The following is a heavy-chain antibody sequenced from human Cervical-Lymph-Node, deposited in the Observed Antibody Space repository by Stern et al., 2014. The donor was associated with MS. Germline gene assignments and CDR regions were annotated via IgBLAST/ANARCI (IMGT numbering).Heavy chain of an antibody. V-gene: IGHV4-39*01. CDR2: RYFAGNP. D-gene: IGHD6-19*01. CDR3: ARALPQSSGIGVSYYFDY. J-gene: IGHJ4*02. CDR1: GGSVSSSSHY. Sequence: VQLVESGPGLVKPSETLSLTCTVSGGSVSSSSHYWAWIRQPPGKGREWLWGRYFAGNPYYTPSRRGRVTLPVDTSKTQVSLNLISVTAADTAVYYCARALPQSSGIGVSYYFDYWGQGALVTVSS.